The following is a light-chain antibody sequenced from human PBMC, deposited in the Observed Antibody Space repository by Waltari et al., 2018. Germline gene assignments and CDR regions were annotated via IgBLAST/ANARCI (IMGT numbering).Light chain of an antibody. CDR1: SGSLSTTSY. CDR2: KAN. Sequence: TVVTQEPSLSVSPGGTVPLTCALSSGSLSTTSYATWYQQTPGQAPRTLVYKANARSSGVPDRFSGSILGNTAALTITGAQADDESDYYCALYMGSGIWVFGGGTRLTVL. J-gene: IGLJ3*02. V-gene: IGLV8-61*01. CDR3: ALYMGSGIWV.